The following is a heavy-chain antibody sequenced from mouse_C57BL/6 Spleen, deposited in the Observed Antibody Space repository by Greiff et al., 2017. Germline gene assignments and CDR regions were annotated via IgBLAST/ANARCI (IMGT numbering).Heavy chain of an antibody. V-gene: IGHV1-76*01. CDR3: ARFYDYGYAMDY. CDR2: IYPGSGNT. D-gene: IGHD2-4*01. Sequence: VQLQESGAELVRPGASVKLSCKASGYTFTDYSINWVKQRPGQGLEWIARIYPGSGNTYYNEKFKGKATLTAEKSSSTAYMQLSSLTSEDSAVYFCARFYDYGYAMDYWGQGTSVTVSS. J-gene: IGHJ4*01. CDR1: GYTFTDYS.